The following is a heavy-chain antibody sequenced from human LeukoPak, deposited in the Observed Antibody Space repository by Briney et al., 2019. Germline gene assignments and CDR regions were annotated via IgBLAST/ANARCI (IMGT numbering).Heavy chain of an antibody. J-gene: IGHJ4*02. D-gene: IGHD1-26*01. V-gene: IGHV3-30*02. CDR2: IRSDGYHT. CDR3: AKPSGSGVDY. CDR1: GFTFSSYA. Sequence: GGSLRLSCAASGFTFSSYAMSWVRQAPGKGLEWVAFIRSDGYHTYYTDSVKGRFIITRDNFKNTLYLQMNSLRLEDMAVYYCAKPSGSGVDYWGRGTGVTVSS.